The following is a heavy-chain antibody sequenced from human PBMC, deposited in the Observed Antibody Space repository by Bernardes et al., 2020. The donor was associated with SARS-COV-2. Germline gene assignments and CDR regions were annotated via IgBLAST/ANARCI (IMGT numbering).Heavy chain of an antibody. V-gene: IGHV3-43*01. D-gene: IGHD2-15*01. Sequence: GGSLRLSCAASGFTFDDYTMHWVRQAPGKGLEWVSLISWDGGSTYYADSVKGRFTISRDNSKNSLYLQMNSLRTEDTALYYCAKAYTPVDYYYGMDVWGQGTTVTVSS. CDR1: GFTFDDYT. J-gene: IGHJ6*02. CDR3: AKAYTPVDYYYGMDV. CDR2: ISWDGGST.